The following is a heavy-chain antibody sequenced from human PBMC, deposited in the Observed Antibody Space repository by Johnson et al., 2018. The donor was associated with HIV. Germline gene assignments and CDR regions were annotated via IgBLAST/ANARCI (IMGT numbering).Heavy chain of an antibody. Sequence: KGLEWVAVIWYDGSNKYYADSVKGRFTISRDNSKNTLYLQMNSLRADDTAVYYCARETRDDAFDIWGQGTMVTVSS. CDR2: IWYDGSNK. CDR3: ARETRDDAFDI. J-gene: IGHJ3*02. D-gene: IGHD4-11*01. V-gene: IGHV3-33*01.